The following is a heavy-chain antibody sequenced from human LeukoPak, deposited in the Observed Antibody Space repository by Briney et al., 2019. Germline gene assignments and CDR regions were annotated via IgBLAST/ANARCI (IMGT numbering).Heavy chain of an antibody. CDR2: VYPGDSDT. CDR1: GYSFTSYW. J-gene: IGHJ6*03. Sequence: GESLKISCKGSGYSFTSYWIGWVRQMPGKGLERMGIVYPGDSDTRYSPSFQGQVTISADKSISTAYLQWSSLKASDTAMYYCARQGWNYYYYMDVWGKGTTVTVSS. V-gene: IGHV5-51*01. CDR3: ARQGWNYYYYMDV. D-gene: IGHD3-3*01.